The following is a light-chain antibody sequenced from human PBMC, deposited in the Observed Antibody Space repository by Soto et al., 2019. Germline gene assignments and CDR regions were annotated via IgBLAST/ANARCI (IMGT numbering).Light chain of an antibody. CDR3: HSYTSSSTLV. Sequence: QSVLTQPASVSGSPGQSITISCSGTSSDIGGYNHVSWFQQHPGKAPKLMIYEVTNRPSGVSNRFSGSKSGSTASLTISGLQAEDEADYYCHSYTSSSTLVFGGGTKLTVL. CDR2: EVT. CDR1: SSDIGGYNH. V-gene: IGLV2-14*01. J-gene: IGLJ3*02.